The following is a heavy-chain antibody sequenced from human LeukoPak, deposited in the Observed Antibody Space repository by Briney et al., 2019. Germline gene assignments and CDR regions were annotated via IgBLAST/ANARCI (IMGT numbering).Heavy chain of an antibody. CDR3: ARAGGGCDY. CDR2: INPNGGGT. CDR1: GYAFTGYY. J-gene: IGHJ4*02. Sequence: ASVKVSCKASGYAFTGYYMHWVRQAPGQGLEWMGWINPNGGGTNYAQKFQGRVTMTRDTSISTAYMELSSLRSDDAAVYYCARAGGGCDYWGQRTLVTVSS. V-gene: IGHV1-2*02. D-gene: IGHD6-19*01.